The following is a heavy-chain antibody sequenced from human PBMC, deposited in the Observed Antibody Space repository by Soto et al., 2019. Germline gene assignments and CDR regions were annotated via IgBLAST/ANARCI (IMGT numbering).Heavy chain of an antibody. D-gene: IGHD4-4*01. V-gene: IGHV1-69*12. Sequence: QVQLVQSGAEVKKPGSSVKVSCKASGGTFSSYAISWVRQAPGQGLEWMGGIIPIFGTANYAQKFQGRVTITADEATSTAYMELSSLRSEDTAVYYCASRTETYSYYYYGMDGWGQGTTVTVSS. CDR3: ASRTETYSYYYYGMDG. J-gene: IGHJ6*02. CDR2: IIPIFGTA. CDR1: GGTFSSYA.